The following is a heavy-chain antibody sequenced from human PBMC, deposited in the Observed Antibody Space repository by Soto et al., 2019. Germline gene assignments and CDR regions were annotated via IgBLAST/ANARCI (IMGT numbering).Heavy chain of an antibody. CDR2: IYYSGST. CDR1: GGSISSSSYY. J-gene: IGHJ5*02. Sequence: PSETLSLTCTVSGGSISSSSYYWGWIRQPPGKGLEWIGSIYYSGSTYYKPSLKSQVTISVDTSKNQFSMKLSSVTAADSAFFYCARRDSSSRWTLWFDPWGQGTLVTVSS. D-gene: IGHD6-13*01. V-gene: IGHV4-39*01. CDR3: ARRDSSSRWTLWFDP.